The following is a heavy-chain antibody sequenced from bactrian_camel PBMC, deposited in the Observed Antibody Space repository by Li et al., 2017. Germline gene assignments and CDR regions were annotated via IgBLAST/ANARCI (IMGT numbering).Heavy chain of an antibody. CDR1: GHTANRYC. CDR3: AAGPDVGREKHLTADQVLSIRRNNF. D-gene: IGHD3*01. J-gene: IGHJ4*01. Sequence: HVQLVESGGGSVQAGGSLRLACLVSGHTANRYCMGWIRQAPGKEREGVAVVSYDGKNSYAGSVKGRFTISRNVLPERLSLQMTRLKAEDTAMYYCAAGPDVGREKHLTADQVLSIRRNNFWGQGTQVTVS. CDR2: VSYDGKN. V-gene: IGHV3S55*01.